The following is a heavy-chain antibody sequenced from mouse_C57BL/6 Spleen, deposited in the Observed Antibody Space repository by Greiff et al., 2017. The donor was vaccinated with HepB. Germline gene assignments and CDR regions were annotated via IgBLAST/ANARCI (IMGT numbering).Heavy chain of an antibody. D-gene: IGHD3-3*01. Sequence: QVQLQQSGPELVKPGASVKLSCKASGYTFTSYWMHWVKQRPGQGLEWIGNINPSNGGTNYNEKFKSKATLTVDKSSSTAYMQLSSLTSEDSAVYYCARGKDWGTAMDYWGQGTSVTVSS. J-gene: IGHJ4*01. CDR3: ARGKDWGTAMDY. V-gene: IGHV1-53*01. CDR1: GYTFTSYW. CDR2: INPSNGGT.